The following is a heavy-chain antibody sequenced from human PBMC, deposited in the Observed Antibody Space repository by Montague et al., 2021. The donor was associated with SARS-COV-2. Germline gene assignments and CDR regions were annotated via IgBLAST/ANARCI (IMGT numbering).Heavy chain of an antibody. V-gene: IGHV6-1*01. D-gene: IGHD1-1*01. CDR1: GDSVSSNSAT. Sequence: CAISGDSVSSNSATWNWVRQSPSRGLEWLGRTYYRSKWYNDYAVSVRGRVTINPDTSKSQFSLQLSSVTPEDTAIYYCTSGREGNYNVMDVWGQGTTVTVSS. CDR2: TYYRSKWYN. CDR3: TSGREGNYNVMDV. J-gene: IGHJ6*02.